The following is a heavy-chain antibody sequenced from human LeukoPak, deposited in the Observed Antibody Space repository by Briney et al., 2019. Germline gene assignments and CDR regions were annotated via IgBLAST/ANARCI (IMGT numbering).Heavy chain of an antibody. CDR2: IHYSGST. J-gene: IGHJ3*02. V-gene: IGHV4-59*01. Sequence: PSETLSLTCSVSGVSMSRYYWSWIRQSPGKGLEWIGAIHYSGSTNYNPSLKSRVTISVDTSKNQFSLKLTSVTGADTAVYYCAREAREGHVFDIWGQGTMVTVSS. CDR3: AREAREGHVFDI. CDR1: GVSMSRYY. D-gene: IGHD5-24*01.